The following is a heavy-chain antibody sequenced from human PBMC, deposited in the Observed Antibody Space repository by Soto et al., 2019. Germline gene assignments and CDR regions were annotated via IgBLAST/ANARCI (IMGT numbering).Heavy chain of an antibody. CDR3: AAASSRRYNSASY. D-gene: IGHD5-18*01. CDR2: ISGSGYNT. CDR1: GFTFSSSA. J-gene: IGHJ4*02. V-gene: IGHV3-23*01. Sequence: PGGSLRLSWAASGFTFSSSAMHWVRQAPGKGLEWVSGISGSGYNTYYADSMKGRFTISRDNSKNTLYLQVNSQRVDDTAVYYCAAASSRRYNSASYWGQGTLVTLS.